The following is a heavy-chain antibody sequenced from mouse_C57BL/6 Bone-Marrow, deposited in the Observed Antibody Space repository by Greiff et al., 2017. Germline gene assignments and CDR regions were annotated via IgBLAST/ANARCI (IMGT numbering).Heavy chain of an antibody. V-gene: IGHV3-1*01. J-gene: IGHJ4*01. CDR1: GYSITSGYD. CDR2: ISYSGST. D-gene: IGHD1-1*01. Sequence: DVMLVESGPGMVKPSQSLSLTCTVTGYSITSGYDWHWIRHFPGNKLEWMGYISYSGSTNYNPSLKSRISITHDTSKNHFFLKLNSVTTEDTATYYCASGYGSRRAMDYWGQGTSVTVSS. CDR3: ASGYGSRRAMDY.